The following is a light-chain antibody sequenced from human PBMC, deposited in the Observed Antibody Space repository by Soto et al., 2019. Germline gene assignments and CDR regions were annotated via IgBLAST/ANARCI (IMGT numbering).Light chain of an antibody. CDR3: CSYAGRWV. Sequence: SVLTQPASVSGSPGQSITISCTGTSSDVGSYNLVSWYQQHPGKAPKLMIYEVSKRPSGVSNRFSGSKSGNTASLTISGLLAEDEADYYCCSYAGRWVFGGGTKLTVL. V-gene: IGLV2-23*02. CDR2: EVS. J-gene: IGLJ3*02. CDR1: SSDVGSYNL.